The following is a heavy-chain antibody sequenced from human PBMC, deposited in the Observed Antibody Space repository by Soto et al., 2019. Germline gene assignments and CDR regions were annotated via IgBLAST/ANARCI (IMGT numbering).Heavy chain of an antibody. CDR1: GFTFSNYA. CDR3: ASQGYDSSGYWGLYYYGMDV. D-gene: IGHD3-22*01. Sequence: SLRHSFKSSGFTFSNYAMHWFRQAPGKGLERVAVISYDGSNKYYADSVKGRFTFSRDNSKNTLYLQMNSLRAEDTAVYYCASQGYDSSGYWGLYYYGMDVWGQGT. CDR2: ISYDGSNK. J-gene: IGHJ6*02. V-gene: IGHV3-30-3*01.